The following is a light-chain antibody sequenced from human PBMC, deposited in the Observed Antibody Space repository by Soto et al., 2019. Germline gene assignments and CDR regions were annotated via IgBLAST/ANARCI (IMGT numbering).Light chain of an antibody. CDR3: QKYNSAACT. Sequence: DIQMTHSPSSLSASVGDRVTITCRASQGISTYLAWYQQKPGKVPKLLIYAASTLQEGVPSRFSGSGSGTDFTLTISSFQPEDVGTYYCQKYNSAACTFGQGTKLEIK. CDR2: AAS. CDR1: QGISTY. V-gene: IGKV1-27*01. J-gene: IGKJ2*02.